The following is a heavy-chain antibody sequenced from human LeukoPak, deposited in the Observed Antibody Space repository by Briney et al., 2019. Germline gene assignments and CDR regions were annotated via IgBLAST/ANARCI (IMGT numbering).Heavy chain of an antibody. CDR3: GRKAGDCGGGICYSIDY. D-gene: IGHD2-15*01. CDR2: IIPIFGTA. J-gene: IGHJ4*02. V-gene: IGHV1-69*05. Sequence: ASVKVSCKAFGGSFSSEAISWARQAPGQGLEWMGGIIPIFGTANYAQNFQGRVTITTDESTSAAYMEVSSLRSEDTAVYYCGRKAGDCGGGICYSIDYWGQGTLVTVSS. CDR1: GGSFSSEA.